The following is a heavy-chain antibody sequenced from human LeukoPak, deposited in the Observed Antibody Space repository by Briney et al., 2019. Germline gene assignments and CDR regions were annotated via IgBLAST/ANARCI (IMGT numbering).Heavy chain of an antibody. J-gene: IGHJ4*02. CDR3: VNTALGDFAFDY. CDR2: IIPRFNRT. CDR1: VRSFNTYA. D-gene: IGHD2-21*02. Sequence: ASVTVSCTSSVRSFNTYAMNWVRHVPGQGLGWMGGIIPRFNRTKYSKKFQGRVTINTGEATATAYLELSSLRFEDTAVYYCVNTALGDFAFDYWGQGTLVTVAS. V-gene: IGHV1-69*05.